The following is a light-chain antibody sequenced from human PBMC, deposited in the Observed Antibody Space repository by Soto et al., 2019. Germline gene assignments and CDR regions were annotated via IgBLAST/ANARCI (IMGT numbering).Light chain of an antibody. CDR2: WAA. Sequence: DIVMTQSPASLAVSLGERATINCKSSQSVLYSSNNKNYLAWYQQRPGQPPKLLIHWAATRQSGVPDRFSGSGSGTDFTLTISSLQAEDVAVYYCQQYFGTSPTFGGGTKVEIK. V-gene: IGKV4-1*01. CDR1: QSVLYSSNNKNY. J-gene: IGKJ4*01. CDR3: QQYFGTSPT.